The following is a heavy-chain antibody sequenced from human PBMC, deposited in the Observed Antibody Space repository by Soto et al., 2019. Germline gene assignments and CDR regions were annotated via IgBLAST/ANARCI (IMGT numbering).Heavy chain of an antibody. CDR1: GGTFSSYA. CDR3: ARVCSGGSCYRHYGMDV. Sequence: QVQLVQSGAEVKKPGSSVKVSCKASGGTFSSYAISWVRQAPGQGLEWMGGIIPIFGTANYAQKFQGRVTITADESTSTAYMELSSLRSEDTAVYYCARVCSGGSCYRHYGMDVWGQGTTVTVSS. V-gene: IGHV1-69*01. D-gene: IGHD2-15*01. J-gene: IGHJ6*02. CDR2: IIPIFGTA.